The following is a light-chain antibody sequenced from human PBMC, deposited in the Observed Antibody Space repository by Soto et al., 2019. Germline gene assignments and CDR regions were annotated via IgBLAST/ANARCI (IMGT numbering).Light chain of an antibody. CDR1: SSNIGAEYD. Sequence: QAVVTQPPSVSGAPGQRVAISCTGSSSNIGAEYDVHWYQQLPGTAPKRLIYGDNNRPSGVPDRFSGSKFGTSASLAITGLQPEDEADYYCQSYDSSLTTFVFGTGTKVTVL. J-gene: IGLJ1*01. V-gene: IGLV1-40*01. CDR3: QSYDSSLTTFV. CDR2: GDN.